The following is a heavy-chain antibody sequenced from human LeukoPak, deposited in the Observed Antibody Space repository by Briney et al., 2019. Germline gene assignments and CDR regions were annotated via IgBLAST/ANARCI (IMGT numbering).Heavy chain of an antibody. CDR3: AKVGSYGLKHFDS. CDR2: ISGSGATT. V-gene: IGHV3-23*01. D-gene: IGHD5-18*01. CDR1: GFTFSHYA. Sequence: GGSLRLSCAASGFTFSHYAMTWVRQTPGKGLEWVSDISGSGATTYYADSVKGRFTISRDDSRATLYLQMNSLRADDTAVYYCAKVGSYGLKHFDSWGQGTLVTVSS. J-gene: IGHJ4*02.